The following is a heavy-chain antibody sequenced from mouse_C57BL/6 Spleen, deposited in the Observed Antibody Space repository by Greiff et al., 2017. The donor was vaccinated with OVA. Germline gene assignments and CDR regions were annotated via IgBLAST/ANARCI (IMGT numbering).Heavy chain of an antibody. J-gene: IGHJ4*01. Sequence: VKLQESGAELVRPGTSVKVSCKASGYAFTNYLIEWVKQRPGQGLEWIGVINPGSGGTNYNEKFKGKATLTADKSSSTAYMQLSSLTSEDSAVYFCARSRDYYAMDYWGQGTSVTVSS. CDR2: INPGSGGT. CDR3: ARSRDYYAMDY. CDR1: GYAFTNYL. V-gene: IGHV1-54*01.